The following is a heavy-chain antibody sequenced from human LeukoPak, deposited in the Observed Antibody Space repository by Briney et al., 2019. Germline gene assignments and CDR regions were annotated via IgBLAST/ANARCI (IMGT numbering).Heavy chain of an antibody. Sequence: GESLKISCKGSGYSFTSYWIGWVRQMPGKGLEWMGIIYPSDSDTRYSPSFQGQVTISADKSISTAYLQWSSLKASDTAMYYCARHRWYETVTAYYGMDVWGQGTTVTVSS. CDR1: GYSFTSYW. CDR3: ARHRWYETVTAYYGMDV. D-gene: IGHD2-21*02. V-gene: IGHV5-51*01. CDR2: IYPSDSDT. J-gene: IGHJ6*02.